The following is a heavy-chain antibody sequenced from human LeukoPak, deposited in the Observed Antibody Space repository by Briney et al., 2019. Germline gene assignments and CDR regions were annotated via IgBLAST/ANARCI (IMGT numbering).Heavy chain of an antibody. J-gene: IGHJ4*02. CDR1: GFTVSSNY. CDR3: ASSRYCSGGSCYFDY. V-gene: IGHV3-53*01. Sequence: GGSLRLSCAASGFTVSSNYMNWVRQAPGKGAGVVSVIYSGGSTYYGDSVKGRFTISRDNSKNTLYLQMNSLRAEDTAVYYCASSRYCSGGSCYFDYWGQGTLVTVSS. D-gene: IGHD2-15*01. CDR2: IYSGGST.